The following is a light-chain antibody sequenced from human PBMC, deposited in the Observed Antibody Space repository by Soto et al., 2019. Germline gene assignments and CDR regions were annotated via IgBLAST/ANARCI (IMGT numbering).Light chain of an antibody. V-gene: IGKV3-20*01. CDR2: GAS. CDR3: QQYGSSPIT. J-gene: IGKJ5*01. CDR1: QSVSSY. Sequence: EIVMTQSPATRSVSPGERATLSCRASQSVSSYLALYQQKPGQAPRLLIYGASSRATGIPDRFSGSGSGTDFTLTISRLEPEDFAVYYCQQYGSSPITFGHGTRLEIK.